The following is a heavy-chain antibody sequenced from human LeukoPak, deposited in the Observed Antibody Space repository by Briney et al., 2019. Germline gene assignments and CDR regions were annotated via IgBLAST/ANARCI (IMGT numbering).Heavy chain of an antibody. CDR1: GHTFTDYY. CDR2: ISAYNGNT. CDR3: ARDNVHDY. V-gene: IGHV1-18*04. D-gene: IGHD3-16*01. Sequence: ASVKVSCKASGHTFTDYYWHWVRQAPGQGLEWMGWISAYNGNTNYAQKLQGRVTMTTDTSTSTAYMELRSLRSDDTAVYYCARDNVHDYWGQGTLVTVSS. J-gene: IGHJ4*02.